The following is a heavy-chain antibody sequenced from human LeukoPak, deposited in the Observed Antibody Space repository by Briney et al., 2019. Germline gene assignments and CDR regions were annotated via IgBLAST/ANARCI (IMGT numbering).Heavy chain of an antibody. CDR1: GDSVTGYF. CDR2: IYKIETT. CDR3: VIGVGWQPDY. V-gene: IGHV4-59*02. J-gene: IGHJ4*02. Sequence: SETLSLTRTVFGDSVTGYFLNWVRQPPGKGLEWIGHIYKIETTNYNPSLKSRLTISADTSKNQFSLQLRSVTAADTAVYYCVIGVGWQPDYWGQGALVTVSS. D-gene: IGHD2-15*01.